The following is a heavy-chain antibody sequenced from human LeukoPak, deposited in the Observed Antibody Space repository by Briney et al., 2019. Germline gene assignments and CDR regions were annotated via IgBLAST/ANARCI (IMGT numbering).Heavy chain of an antibody. V-gene: IGHV1-18*01. Sequence: GASVTVSFKASGYTFTIYGISWVRQAPAQGLEGMGWISAYNGNTNYAQKLQGRVTMTTDTSASTGYMELRSLVSDDTAVYYCARAMTTVTDIDYWGQGTLVTVSS. D-gene: IGHD4-17*01. CDR1: GYTFTIYG. CDR3: ARAMTTVTDIDY. CDR2: ISAYNGNT. J-gene: IGHJ4*02.